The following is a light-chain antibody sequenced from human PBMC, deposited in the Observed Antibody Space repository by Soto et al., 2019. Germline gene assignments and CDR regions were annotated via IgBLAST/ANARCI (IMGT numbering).Light chain of an antibody. Sequence: QSVLTQPPSASGSPGQSVTISCTGTSSDIGAYNYVSWYQQYPGKAPKLIIYDVTERPSGVPDRFSGSKSGNTASLTVSGLRADDEADYYCNSQRSSGTRVFGTGTKLTVL. CDR2: DVT. CDR3: NSQRSSGTRV. CDR1: SSDIGAYNY. J-gene: IGLJ1*01. V-gene: IGLV2-8*01.